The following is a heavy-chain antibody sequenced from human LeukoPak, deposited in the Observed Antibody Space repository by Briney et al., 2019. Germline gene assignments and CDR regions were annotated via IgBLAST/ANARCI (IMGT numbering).Heavy chain of an antibody. CDR1: GFTFSSYW. CDR3: ARENYSGYDFSAFDI. Sequence: GGSLRLSCAASGFTFSSYWMHWVRQAPGKGLVWVSRVSTDGNIISYADSVKGRFTISRDNAKNTVYLQMNSLRAEDTAVYYCARENYSGYDFSAFDIWGQGTMVTVSS. J-gene: IGHJ3*02. D-gene: IGHD5-12*01. V-gene: IGHV3-74*01. CDR2: VSTDGNII.